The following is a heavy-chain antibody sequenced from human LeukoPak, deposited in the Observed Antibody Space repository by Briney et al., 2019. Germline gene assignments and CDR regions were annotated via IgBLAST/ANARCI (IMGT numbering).Heavy chain of an antibody. CDR2: ISWNSGSI. J-gene: IGHJ4*02. CDR1: GFTFDDYA. D-gene: IGHD6-19*01. Sequence: GGSLRLSCAASGFTFDDYAMHWVRQAPGKGLEWVSGISWNSGSIGYADSVKGRFTISRDNAKNSLCLQMNSLRAEDTALYYCASTGYSSGWYDANFDYWGQGTLVTVSS. CDR3: ASTGYSSGWYDANFDY. V-gene: IGHV3-9*01.